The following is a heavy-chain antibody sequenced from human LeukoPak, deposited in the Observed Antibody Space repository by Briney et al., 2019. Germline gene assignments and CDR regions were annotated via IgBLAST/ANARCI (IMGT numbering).Heavy chain of an antibody. CDR1: GCTFSSYG. CDR3: AIIGTSA. V-gene: IGHV3-30*03. CDR2: ISYDGSNK. J-gene: IGHJ5*02. Sequence: GGSLRLSCAASGCTFSSYGMPWARQAPGKGLEWVAVISYDGSNKYYADSVKGRFTISRDNSKNTLYLQMNSLRAEDTAVYYCAIIGTSAWGQGTLVTVSS.